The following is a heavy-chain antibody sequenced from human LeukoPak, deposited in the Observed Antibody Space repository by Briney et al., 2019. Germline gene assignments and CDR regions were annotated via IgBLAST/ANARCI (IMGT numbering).Heavy chain of an antibody. Sequence: GGSLRLSCAASGFTFSSYAMSWVRQAPGKGLEWVSAISGSGGSTYYADSVKGRFTISRDNSKNTLYLQMNSLRAEDTAVYYCAKPKGNGDYFPTIDAFDIWGQGTMVTVSS. J-gene: IGHJ3*02. D-gene: IGHD4-17*01. V-gene: IGHV3-23*01. CDR1: GFTFSSYA. CDR3: AKPKGNGDYFPTIDAFDI. CDR2: ISGSGGST.